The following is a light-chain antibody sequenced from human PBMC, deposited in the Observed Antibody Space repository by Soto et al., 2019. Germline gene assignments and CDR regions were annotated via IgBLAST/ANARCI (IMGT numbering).Light chain of an antibody. CDR3: SSYSISTAYL. CDR2: EVS. V-gene: IGLV2-14*01. CDR1: SSDVGGYDY. J-gene: IGLJ1*01. Sequence: QSALTQPASVSGSPGQSITISCTGTSSDVGGYDYVSWYQLHPCKAPKLMVFEVSNRPSGVSYRFSGSKSGNTASLTISGLQAEDEADYFCSSYSISTAYLFGTGTKVTVL.